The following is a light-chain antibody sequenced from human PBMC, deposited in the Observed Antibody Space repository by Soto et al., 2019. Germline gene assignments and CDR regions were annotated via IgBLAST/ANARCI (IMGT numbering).Light chain of an antibody. Sequence: QSALTQPASVSGSPGQSITISCTGTSSDVGAYDYVSWYQQYPVKAPKLMIYDVSNRPAGVSNRFSGSKSCNTASLTISGLQAEDEADYYCSSYTTSTTRVFGGGTK. CDR3: SSYTTSTTRV. CDR2: DVS. V-gene: IGLV2-14*03. CDR1: SSDVGAYDY. J-gene: IGLJ3*02.